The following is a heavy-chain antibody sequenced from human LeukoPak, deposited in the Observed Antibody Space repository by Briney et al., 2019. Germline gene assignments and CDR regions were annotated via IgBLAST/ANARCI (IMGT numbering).Heavy chain of an antibody. CDR1: GFTFSNAW. J-gene: IGHJ4*02. CDR2: IKSKTDGGTT. D-gene: IGHD6-13*01. CDR3: ARDRSRYSSSWSSFDY. Sequence: PGGSLRLSCAASGFTFSNAWMSWVRQAPGKGLEWVGRIKSKTDGGTTDYAAPVKGRFTISRDDSKNTLYLQMNSLRAEDTAVYYCARDRSRYSSSWSSFDYWGQGTLVAVSS. V-gene: IGHV3-15*01.